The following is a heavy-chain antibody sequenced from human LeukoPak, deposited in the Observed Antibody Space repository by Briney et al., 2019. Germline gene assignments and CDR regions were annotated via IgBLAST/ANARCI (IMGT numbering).Heavy chain of an antibody. D-gene: IGHD3-10*01. Sequence: GGSLRLSCAASGFTFDDYAMHWVRQAPGKGLEWVSLISWDGGSTYYADSVKGRFTISRDNAKNSLYLQMNSLRAEDTAVYYCAVYGSGFFPWGKGTTVTISS. CDR2: ISWDGGST. CDR3: AVYGSGFFP. CDR1: GFTFDDYA. V-gene: IGHV3-43D*03. J-gene: IGHJ6*04.